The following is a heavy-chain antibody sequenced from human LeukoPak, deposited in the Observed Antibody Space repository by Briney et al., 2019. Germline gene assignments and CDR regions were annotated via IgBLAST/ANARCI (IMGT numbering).Heavy chain of an antibody. D-gene: IGHD3-10*01. CDR1: GGSISSSSYY. Sequence: SETLSLTCTVSGGSISSSSYYWGWIRQPPGKGVEWIGSIYYSGSTNYNPSLKSRVTISVDTSKNQFSLKLSSVTAADTAVYYCARVSYMYNWFDPWGQGTLVTVSS. CDR3: ARVSYMYNWFDP. J-gene: IGHJ5*02. V-gene: IGHV4-39*07. CDR2: IYYSGST.